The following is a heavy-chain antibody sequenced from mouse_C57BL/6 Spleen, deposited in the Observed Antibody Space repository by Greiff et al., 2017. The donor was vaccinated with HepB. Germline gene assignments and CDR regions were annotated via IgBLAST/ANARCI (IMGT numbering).Heavy chain of an antibody. J-gene: IGHJ2*01. D-gene: IGHD1-1*01. Sequence: EVQVVESGEGLVKPGGSLKLSCAASGFTFSSYAMSWVRQTPEKRLEWVAYISSGGDYIYYADTVKGRFTISRDNARNTLYLQMSSLKSEDTAMYYCTRDDYYGSSYLDYWGQGTTLTVSS. CDR2: ISSGGDYI. CDR1: GFTFSSYA. CDR3: TRDDYYGSSYLDY. V-gene: IGHV5-9-1*02.